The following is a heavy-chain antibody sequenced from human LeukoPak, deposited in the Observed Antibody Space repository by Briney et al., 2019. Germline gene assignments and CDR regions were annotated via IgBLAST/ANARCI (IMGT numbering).Heavy chain of an antibody. CDR2: IIPIFGTA. V-gene: IGHV1-69*13. Sequence: VASVKVSCKASGGTFSSYAISWVRQAPGQGLEWRGGIIPIFGTANYAQKLQGRVTISADESTSTAYMELSSLRSEDTAVYYCARGGLVLQHYYHMDVWGKGTTVTVSS. D-gene: IGHD3-3*01. J-gene: IGHJ6*03. CDR1: GGTFSSYA. CDR3: ARGGLVLQHYYHMDV.